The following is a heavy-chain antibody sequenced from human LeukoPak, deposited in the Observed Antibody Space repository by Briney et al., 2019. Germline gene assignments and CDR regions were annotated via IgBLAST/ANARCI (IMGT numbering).Heavy chain of an antibody. D-gene: IGHD3-22*01. CDR2: IDSNGRTI. J-gene: IGHJ3*02. V-gene: IGHV3-74*01. CDR1: GFTFSSYW. Sequence: GGSLRLSCAASGFTFSSYWMHWVRQAPGKGLVWVSRIDSNGRTINYADSVKGRFTISRDNSKNTLYLQMNSLRAEDTAVYYCAKAYYYDSRGDAFDIWGQGTMVTVSS. CDR3: AKAYYYDSRGDAFDI.